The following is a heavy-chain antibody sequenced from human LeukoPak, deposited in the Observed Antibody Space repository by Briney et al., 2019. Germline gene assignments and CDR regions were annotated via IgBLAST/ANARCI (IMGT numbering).Heavy chain of an antibody. D-gene: IGHD4-11*01. CDR3: GRDLTTLTY. CDR1: GFTFSDYF. V-gene: IGHV3-21*06. CDR2: ISKGSDRI. J-gene: IGHJ4*01. Sequence: GGSLRLSCAASGFTFSDYFMDWVRQAPGKGLEWVSTISKGSDRIYFAVSVEGRITISRDNTKNLVYLHMAGQRVGDTAAYFCGRDLTTLTYWGQGTLVTVSS.